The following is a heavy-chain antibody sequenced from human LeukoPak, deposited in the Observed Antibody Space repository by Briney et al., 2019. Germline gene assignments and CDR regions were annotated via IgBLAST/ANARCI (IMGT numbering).Heavy chain of an antibody. Sequence: SETLSLTCTVSGGSISSYYWSWIRQPPGKGREWFGYIYYSGSPNYNPSLKSRVTISVDTSKNHFSLKLGSVTAADTAVYYCARTTEGYCRSTSYSWCYYYYMDVWGKGTTVTVSS. J-gene: IGHJ6*03. CDR1: GGSISSYY. D-gene: IGHD2-2*01. CDR3: ARTTEGYCRSTSYSWCYYYYMDV. V-gene: IGHV4-59*13. CDR2: IYYSGSP.